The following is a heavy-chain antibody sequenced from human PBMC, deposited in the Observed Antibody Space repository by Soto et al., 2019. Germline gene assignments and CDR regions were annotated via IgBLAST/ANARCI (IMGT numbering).Heavy chain of an antibody. CDR3: AKAAPHYYYYYGKDV. Sequence: QLQLQESGPGLVKPSETLSLTCTVSGGSISSSSYYWGWIRQPPGKGLEWIGSIYYSGSTYYNPSLKSRVTISVDTSQNQFSLKLSSVTATDTAVYYCAKAAPHYYYYYGKDVWGQGTTVTVSS. J-gene: IGHJ6*02. V-gene: IGHV4-39*01. CDR2: IYYSGST. D-gene: IGHD6-13*01. CDR1: GGSISSSSYY.